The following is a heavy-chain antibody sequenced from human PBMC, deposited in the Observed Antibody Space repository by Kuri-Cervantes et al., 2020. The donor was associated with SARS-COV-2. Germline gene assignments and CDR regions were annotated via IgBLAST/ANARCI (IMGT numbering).Heavy chain of an antibody. CDR1: GFTFSDYY. CDR3: ARAGYSTGWFPDWYFDL. J-gene: IGHJ2*01. V-gene: IGHV3-53*01. D-gene: IGHD6-13*01. CDR2: IYSGGTT. Sequence: GESLKISCAASGFTFSDYYMSWIRQAPGKGLEWVSIIYSGGTTYYADSVKGRFTISRDNSKNTVNLQVNSLRGEDTALYYCARAGYSTGWFPDWYFDLWGRGTLVTVSS.